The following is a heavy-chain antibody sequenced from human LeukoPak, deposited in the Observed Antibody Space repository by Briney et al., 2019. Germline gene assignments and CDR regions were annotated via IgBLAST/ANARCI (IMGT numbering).Heavy chain of an antibody. D-gene: IGHD3-16*02. V-gene: IGHV1-2*02. CDR2: MNPNSGGT. CDR3: ARDKLGLGELSLYDE. Sequence: ASVKVSCKASGYTLTGHSMHWVRQAPGQGLEWMGWMNPNSGGTKYTRKFQGRVTMTRDTSISTAYMEPSRLTSDDTAMYYCARDKLGLGELSLYDEWGQGTQVTVSS. CDR1: GYTLTGHS. J-gene: IGHJ4*02.